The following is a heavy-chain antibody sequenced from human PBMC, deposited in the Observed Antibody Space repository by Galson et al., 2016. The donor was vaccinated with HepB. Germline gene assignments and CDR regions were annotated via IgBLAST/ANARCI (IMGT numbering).Heavy chain of an antibody. V-gene: IGHV3-49*04. D-gene: IGHD3-10*01. J-gene: IGHJ6*02. CDR1: GFTFSSYS. CDR3: NRDTSWATYYFGSGNYPGGMDV. CDR2: IRSKAYGGTT. Sequence: SLRLSCAASGFTFSSYSVNWVRQAPGKGLEWVGFIRSKAYGGTTEYAASVKAGFTISRDDSKRVAYLQMNSLKTEDTGVYYCNRDTSWATYYFGSGNYPGGMDVWGQGTTVTISS.